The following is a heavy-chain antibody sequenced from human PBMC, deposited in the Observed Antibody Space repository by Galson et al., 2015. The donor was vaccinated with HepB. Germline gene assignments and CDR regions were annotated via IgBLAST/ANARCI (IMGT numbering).Heavy chain of an antibody. V-gene: IGHV5-51*01. J-gene: IGHJ4*02. CDR1: GNSFNNQW. D-gene: IGHD5-12*01. CDR2: IYPDDSDI. Sequence: QSGAEVKKSGDSLKISCKDSGNSFNNQWIRWVRQTPGKGLEWMGIIYPDDSDIRYNPAVKGRVTISADTSINTAYLQWSSLRASDSAIYFCTRHGGYNGYDFLRSWGQGTRVTVSS. CDR3: TRHGGYNGYDFLRS.